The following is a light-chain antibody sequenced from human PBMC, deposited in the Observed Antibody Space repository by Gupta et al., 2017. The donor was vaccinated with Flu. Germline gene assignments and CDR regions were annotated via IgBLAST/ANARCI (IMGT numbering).Light chain of an antibody. CDR1: QDISSY. CDR3: QKYNSAPPA. CDR2: AAS. V-gene: IGKV1-27*01. Sequence: GNRVTISCRAIQDISSYVAWYQQKSGKVPKLLIYAASSLQSGVPPRFSGSGSGTAFTLTIISLQPEDVATYYCQKYNSAPPAFGGGTKVEIK. J-gene: IGKJ4*01.